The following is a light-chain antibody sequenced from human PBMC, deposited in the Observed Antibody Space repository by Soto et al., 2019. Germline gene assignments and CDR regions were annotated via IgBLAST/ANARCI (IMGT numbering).Light chain of an antibody. Sequence: ELVLTQSPGTLSLSPGERATLSCRASQSIASSYLAWYQQRRGQDPRLLVSGTSSRATGIPDRFSVSGSGTDFTLTITRLEPEDFAVYYCQHYGTSPFTFGPGTKVHIK. CDR1: QSIASSY. CDR2: GTS. J-gene: IGKJ3*01. CDR3: QHYGTSPFT. V-gene: IGKV3-20*01.